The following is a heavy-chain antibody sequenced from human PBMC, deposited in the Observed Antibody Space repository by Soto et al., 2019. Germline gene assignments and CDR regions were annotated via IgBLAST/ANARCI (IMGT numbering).Heavy chain of an antibody. CDR1: GGSISSSSYY. CDR3: ARLSGYYYDSSGPDY. J-gene: IGHJ4*02. Sequence: SETLSLTCPVSGGSISSSSYYWGWIRQPPGKGLEWIGSIYYSGSTYYNPSLKSRVTISVDTSKNQFSLKLSSVTAADTAVYYCARLSGYYYDSSGPDYWGQGTLVTVSS. D-gene: IGHD3-22*01. V-gene: IGHV4-39*01. CDR2: IYYSGST.